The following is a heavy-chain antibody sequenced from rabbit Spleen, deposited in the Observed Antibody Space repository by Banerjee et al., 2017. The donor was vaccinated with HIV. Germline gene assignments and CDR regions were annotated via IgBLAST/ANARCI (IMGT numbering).Heavy chain of an antibody. CDR1: GFSFSDRDV. Sequence: QEQLVESGGGLVKPEGSLTLTCKASGFSFSDRDVMCWVRQAPGKGLEWIGCINTATGKDVYANWAKGRFTISTTSSTTVTLQMTSLTAADTATYFCAGDLGVIVYRFSLWGPGTLVTVS. J-gene: IGHJ4*01. CDR2: INTATGKD. CDR3: AGDLGVIVYRFSL. V-gene: IGHV1S45*01. D-gene: IGHD6-1*01.